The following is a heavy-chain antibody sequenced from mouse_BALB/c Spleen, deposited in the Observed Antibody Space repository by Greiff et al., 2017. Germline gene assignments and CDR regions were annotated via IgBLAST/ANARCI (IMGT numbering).Heavy chain of an antibody. CDR1: GFAFSSYD. J-gene: IGHJ3*01. D-gene: IGHD2-1*01. CDR3: ARQQPLYYVFAY. Sequence: EVQGVESGGGLVKPGGSLKLSCAASGFAFSSYDMSWVRQTPEKRLEWVAYISSGGGRTYYPDTVKGRFTISRDNAKNTLYLQMSSLKSEDTAMYYCARQQPLYYVFAYWGQGTLVTVSA. V-gene: IGHV5-12-1*01. CDR2: ISSGGGRT.